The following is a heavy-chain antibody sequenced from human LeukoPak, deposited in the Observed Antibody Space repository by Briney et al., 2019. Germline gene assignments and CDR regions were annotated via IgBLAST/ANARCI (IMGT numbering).Heavy chain of an antibody. J-gene: IGHJ4*02. V-gene: IGHV3-9*01. CDR3: AKGPPTYYYGSGSPLDY. D-gene: IGHD3-10*01. CDR2: ISWNSGSI. CDR1: GFTFDDFA. Sequence: GRSLRLSCAASGFTFDDFAMHWVRQGPGKGLEWVSGISWNSGSIVYADSVKGRFTISRDNAKHSLYLQMNSLRVEDTALYYCAKGPPTYYYGSGSPLDYWGQGTLVTVSS.